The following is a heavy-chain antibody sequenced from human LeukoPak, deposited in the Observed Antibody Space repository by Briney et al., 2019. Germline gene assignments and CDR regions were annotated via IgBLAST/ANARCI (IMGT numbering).Heavy chain of an antibody. Sequence: PGGSLRLSCAASGFTVGSNYMSWVRQAPGKGLEWVSVIYSGGSTYYADSVKGRFTISRDNSKNTLYLQMNSLRAEDTAVYYCARARYNWNDGGAFDYWGQGTLVAVSS. CDR1: GFTVGSNY. V-gene: IGHV3-53*01. CDR3: ARARYNWNDGGAFDY. CDR2: IYSGGST. D-gene: IGHD1-1*01. J-gene: IGHJ4*02.